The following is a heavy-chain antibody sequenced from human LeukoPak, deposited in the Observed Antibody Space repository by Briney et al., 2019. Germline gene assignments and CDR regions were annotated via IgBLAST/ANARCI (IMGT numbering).Heavy chain of an antibody. J-gene: IGHJ3*02. D-gene: IGHD1-26*01. V-gene: IGHV3-74*01. CDR2: TKSDGSST. CDR1: GFTFSSYW. Sequence: GGSLRLSCAASGFTFSSYWMHWVRQAPGKGLVWVSRTKSDGSSTSYADSVKGRFTISRDNAKNTLYLQMNSLRAEDTAVYYCARWQGDDAFDIWGQGTMVTVSS. CDR3: ARWQGDDAFDI.